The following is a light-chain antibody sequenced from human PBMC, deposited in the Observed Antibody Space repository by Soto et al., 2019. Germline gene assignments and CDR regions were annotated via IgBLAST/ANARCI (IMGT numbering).Light chain of an antibody. CDR3: TRGTRWPPYL. J-gene: IGKJ2*01. CDR2: RVS. Sequence: EVVMTQSPLSLPVTLGQPASISCRSSQSLAYIDGNTYLSWVQQRPGQSPRRLSYRVSNREPGDRDRFGGSGSDTECTLKISRVGAEDVGVYYCTRGTRWPPYLFGQGTKQEI. V-gene: IGKV2-30*01. CDR1: QSLAYIDGNTY.